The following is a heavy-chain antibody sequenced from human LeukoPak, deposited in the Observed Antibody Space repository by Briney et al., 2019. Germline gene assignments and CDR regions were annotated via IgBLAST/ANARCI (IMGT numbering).Heavy chain of an antibody. CDR1: GDSVSSQY. CDR3: ASQPITGATRDAFDI. J-gene: IGHJ3*02. V-gene: IGHV4-4*09. Sequence: SETLSLTCTVSGDSVSSQYWSWIRQPPGKGLEWIGYIYTSGSTNYNPSLKSRVTISVDTSKNQFSLKLSSVTAADTAVYYCASQPITGATRDAFDIWGQGTMVTVSS. D-gene: IGHD1-20*01. CDR2: IYTSGST.